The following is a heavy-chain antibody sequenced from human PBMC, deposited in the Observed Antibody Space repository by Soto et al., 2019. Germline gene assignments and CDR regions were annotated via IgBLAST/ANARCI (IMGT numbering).Heavy chain of an antibody. CDR3: AKDSPGDGYNYHFDY. V-gene: IGHV3-30*18. Sequence: GGSLRLSCAASGFTFSSYGMHWVRQAPGKGLEWVAVISYDGSNKYYADSVKGRFTISRDNSKNTLYLQMNSLRAEDTAVYYCAKDSPGDGYNYHFDYWGQGTLVTVSS. CDR1: GFTFSSYG. CDR2: ISYDGSNK. D-gene: IGHD5-12*01. J-gene: IGHJ4*02.